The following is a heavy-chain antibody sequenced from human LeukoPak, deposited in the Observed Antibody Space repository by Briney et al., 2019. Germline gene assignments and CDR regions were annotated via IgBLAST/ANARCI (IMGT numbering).Heavy chain of an antibody. CDR2: INSDGIST. CDR1: RFTFSRYW. Sequence: QPGGSLRLSCAASRFTFSRYWMHWVRQAPGKGLVWVSRINSDGISTSYADSVKGRFTISRDNAKNTLYLQMNSLRAEDTAVYYCAREGNYYESSGPADYWGQGTLVTVSS. CDR3: AREGNYYESSGPADY. V-gene: IGHV3-74*01. D-gene: IGHD3-22*01. J-gene: IGHJ4*02.